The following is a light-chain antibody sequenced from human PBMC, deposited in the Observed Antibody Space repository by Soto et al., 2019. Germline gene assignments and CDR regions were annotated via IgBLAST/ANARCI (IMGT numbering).Light chain of an antibody. CDR3: QQYNSYPKS. Sequence: DVQMTQSPSTLSASIGDTVTITCRASPSIDAWLAWYQQKPGRPPKLLIYRASILENGVPSRFSGRVSGTEFTLTISGLRPDDLGTYFCQQYNSYPKSFGEGTKLDI. V-gene: IGKV1-5*03. CDR2: RAS. CDR1: PSIDAW. J-gene: IGKJ2*03.